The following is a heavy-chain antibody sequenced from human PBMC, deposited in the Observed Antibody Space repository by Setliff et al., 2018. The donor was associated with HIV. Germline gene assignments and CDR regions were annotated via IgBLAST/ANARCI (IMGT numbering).Heavy chain of an antibody. V-gene: IGHV1-2*02. Sequence: ASVKVSCKASGYTFTGYYIYWVRQAPGQGLEWMGWINPHSGGTNYAQKFQGRVTMTRDTSISTASMELSRLRSDGTAVYYCARGAYYYDTSGYPRDPFDLWGQGTMVTVSS. J-gene: IGHJ3*01. CDR1: GYTFTGYY. CDR3: ARGAYYYDTSGYPRDPFDL. D-gene: IGHD3-22*01. CDR2: INPHSGGT.